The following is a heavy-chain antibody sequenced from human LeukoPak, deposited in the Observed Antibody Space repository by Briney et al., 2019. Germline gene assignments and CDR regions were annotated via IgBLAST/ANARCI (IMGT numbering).Heavy chain of an antibody. Sequence: GGSLRLSRTASGFTFSTYSMNWVRQAPGKGPEWVSSITSRSDYVYYAASVKGRFTISRDNAKKSLYLQVNSLRAEDTAVYYCASFATSVLINDYWGQGTLVSVSS. D-gene: IGHD4-23*01. CDR1: GFTFSTYS. CDR3: ASFATSVLINDY. J-gene: IGHJ4*02. V-gene: IGHV3-21*01. CDR2: ITSRSDYV.